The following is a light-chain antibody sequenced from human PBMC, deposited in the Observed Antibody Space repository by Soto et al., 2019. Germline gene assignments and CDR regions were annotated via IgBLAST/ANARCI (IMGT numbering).Light chain of an antibody. CDR3: QQSYSTRVT. V-gene: IGKV1-39*01. CDR2: AAS. J-gene: IGKJ4*01. Sequence: DIQMTQSPSSLSASIGDRVTITCRASQSIVTYLNWYLQKPGKAPKLLIYAASNLQSGVPSRFSGSGSGTDFTLTISSLQPEDFATYYCQQSYSTRVTFGGGTKVDIK. CDR1: QSIVTY.